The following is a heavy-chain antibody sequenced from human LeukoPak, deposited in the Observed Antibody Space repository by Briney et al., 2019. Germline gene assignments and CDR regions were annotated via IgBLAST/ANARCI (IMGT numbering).Heavy chain of an antibody. J-gene: IGHJ4*02. CDR2: ISTYNGNT. CDR3: ARDPTTQTFDY. V-gene: IGHV1-18*04. D-gene: IGHD4-11*01. CDR1: GYTFINYY. Sequence: ASVKVSCKASGYTFINYYMHWVRRAPGQGLEWMGWISTYNGNTNYAQKLQGRVTMTTDTSTTTAYMELRSLTSDDTAVYYCARDPTTQTFDYWGQGTLVTVSS.